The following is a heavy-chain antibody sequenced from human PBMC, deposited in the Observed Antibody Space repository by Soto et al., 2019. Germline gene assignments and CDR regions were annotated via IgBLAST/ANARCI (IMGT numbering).Heavy chain of an antibody. J-gene: IGHJ5*02. CDR1: GGSVGSGSYY. CDR3: ARDSVLAYYSRHRNPYWFGP. D-gene: IGHD3-10*01. CDR2: IYYSGNT. Sequence: SETLSLTCAVSGGSVGSGSYYWSWIRQPLGKGLEWIGYIYYSGNTDYNPSLRGRASISVNKAKNHFSLQLTSVTAADTAIYYCARDSVLAYYSRHRNPYWFGPWGQGTLVTVSS. V-gene: IGHV4-61*03.